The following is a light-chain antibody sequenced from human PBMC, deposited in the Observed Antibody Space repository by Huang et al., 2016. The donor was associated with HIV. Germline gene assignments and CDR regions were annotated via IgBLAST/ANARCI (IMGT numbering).Light chain of an antibody. CDR1: QGLVYSAGDTY. CDR3: MQGIHMPYT. V-gene: IGKV2-30*01. CDR2: KGS. Sequence: DVVLTQSPLSLPVTVGQPASISCRYGQGLVYSAGDTYLNWFQQRPGHSPRRLIYKGSKRDSGGPDRVSGSGSGTNFTLKISRVEADDVGVYYCMQGIHMPYTFGQGTKLEIK. J-gene: IGKJ2*01.